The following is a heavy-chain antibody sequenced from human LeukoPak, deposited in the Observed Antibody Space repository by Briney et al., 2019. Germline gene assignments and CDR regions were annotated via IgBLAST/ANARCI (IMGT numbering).Heavy chain of an antibody. Sequence: GGSLRLSCAASGFTFSSYAMSWVRQAPGKWLEWVSAISGSGGSTYYAGSVKGRFTISRDNSKNTLYLQMNSLRAEDTAVYYCAKDPAGITIFGVVSIYFDYWGQGTLVTVSS. D-gene: IGHD3-3*01. CDR1: GFTFSSYA. CDR2: ISGSGGST. V-gene: IGHV3-23*01. CDR3: AKDPAGITIFGVVSIYFDY. J-gene: IGHJ4*02.